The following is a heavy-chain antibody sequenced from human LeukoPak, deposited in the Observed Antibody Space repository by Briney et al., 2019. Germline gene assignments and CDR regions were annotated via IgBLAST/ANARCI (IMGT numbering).Heavy chain of an antibody. CDR3: ARPTDYCSSTTCPLDV. D-gene: IGHD2-2*01. V-gene: IGHV5-51*01. J-gene: IGHJ6*02. CDR2: IYPGDSDT. CDR1: GYNFTISW. Sequence: GESLKISCKGSGYNFTISWIGWVRQMPGKGLEWMGIIYPGDSDTKYSPSFQGQVTISADKSISTAYLQWSSLKASDTAMYYCARPTDYCSSTTCPLDVWGQGTTVTVSS.